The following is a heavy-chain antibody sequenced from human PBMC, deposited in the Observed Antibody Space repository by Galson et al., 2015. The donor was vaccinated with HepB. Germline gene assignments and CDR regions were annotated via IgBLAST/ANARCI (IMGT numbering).Heavy chain of an antibody. V-gene: IGHV4-4*07. CDR3: ARDRGGDSWDDAFDI. Sequence: TMSLTCSVSGGSTSRFIWTGLRQPAGKLLGWIWRIPNSGRTTYKQTFHRRVTMSVDTSRNPSSLKMTSMTSADTAVYFCARDRGGDSWDDAFDIWGQGTKVTVSS. CDR1: GGSTSRFI. CDR2: IPNSGRT. J-gene: IGHJ3*02. D-gene: IGHD2-21*02.